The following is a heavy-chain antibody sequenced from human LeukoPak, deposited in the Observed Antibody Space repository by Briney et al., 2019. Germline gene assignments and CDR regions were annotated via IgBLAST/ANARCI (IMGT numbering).Heavy chain of an antibody. D-gene: IGHD2-2*01. J-gene: IGHJ4*02. V-gene: IGHV1-18*01. CDR2: ISAYNGNT. CDR1: GYTFTSYG. Sequence: ASVKVSCKASGYTFTSYGISWVRQAPGQGLEWMGWISAYNGNTNYAQKLQGRVTMTTDTSTSTAYMELRSLRSDDTAVYYCAGSLTRYQLEYYFDYWGQGTLVTVSS. CDR3: AGSLTRYQLEYYFDY.